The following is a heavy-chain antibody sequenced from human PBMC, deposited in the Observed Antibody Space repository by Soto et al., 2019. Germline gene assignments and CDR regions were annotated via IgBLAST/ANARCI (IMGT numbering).Heavy chain of an antibody. V-gene: IGHV3-9*01. D-gene: IGHD1-26*01. J-gene: IGHJ4*02. CDR2: ISWNSGNV. CDR1: GFTFANYA. Sequence: EVQLVESGGDLVQPGRSLRLACAASGFTFANYAMHWVRQAPGKGLEWVSGISWNSGNVAFADSVKGRFTISRDNAKRSLYLEMNSLRPYDTALYYCAKDTSTVVGSTTYYDYWGQGTLVTVSS. CDR3: AKDTSTVVGSTTYYDY.